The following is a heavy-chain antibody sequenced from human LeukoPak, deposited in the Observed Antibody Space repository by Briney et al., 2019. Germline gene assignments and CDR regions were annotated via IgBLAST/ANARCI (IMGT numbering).Heavy chain of an antibody. CDR2: ISYDGSNE. CDR1: GFTFSSYG. CDR3: ARAYIVIVPVAIPDY. D-gene: IGHD2-2*01. J-gene: IGHJ4*02. Sequence: PGGSLRLSCAASGFTFSSYGMHWVRQAPGKGLEWVAVISYDGSNEYYADSVKGRFTISRDNSNNTLYLQMNSLRAEDTAVYYCARAYIVIVPVAIPDYWGQGTLVTVSS. V-gene: IGHV3-30*19.